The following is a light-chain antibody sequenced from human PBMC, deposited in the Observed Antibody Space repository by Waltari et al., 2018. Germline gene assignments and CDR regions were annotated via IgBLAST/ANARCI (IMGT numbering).Light chain of an antibody. V-gene: IGKV3-20*01. Sequence: EVVFTQSPGTLSLSPGERATLPCRASQSVSKYLAWYQQRPGQAPKLLIYAASTRATGVPDRFSGSGFGTDFSLTISRLEPEDIAVYFCQNHERLPATCGQGTRVEIK. CDR1: QSVSKY. CDR3: QNHERLPAT. CDR2: AAS. J-gene: IGKJ1*01.